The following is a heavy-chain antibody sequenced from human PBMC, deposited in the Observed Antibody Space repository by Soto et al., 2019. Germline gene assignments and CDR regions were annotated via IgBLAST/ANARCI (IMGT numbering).Heavy chain of an antibody. CDR1: GDSFTSYW. CDR3: ARQPVVVPAATLNYYYYGMDV. D-gene: IGHD2-2*01. V-gene: IGHV5-51*01. Sequence: PGESLKISCKGSGDSFTSYWIGWVRQMPGKGLEWMGIIYPGDSDTRYSPSFQGQVTISADKSISTAYLQWSSLKASDTAMYYCARQPVVVPAATLNYYYYGMDVWGQGTTVTVSS. CDR2: IYPGDSDT. J-gene: IGHJ6*02.